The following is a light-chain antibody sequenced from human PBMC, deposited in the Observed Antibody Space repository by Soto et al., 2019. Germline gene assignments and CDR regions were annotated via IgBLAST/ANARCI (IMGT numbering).Light chain of an antibody. CDR3: QQYNDWPPA. Sequence: ETVIPQAPAAVNLSPGERATLSCRASQSVSSKLVWYQQKPGQAPRFLIYGASTRATGIPARFRGSGSGTEFTLTIDSLQSEDFAVYYCQQYNDWPPAFGGGTKVDI. CDR1: QSVSSK. CDR2: GAS. V-gene: IGKV3-15*01. J-gene: IGKJ4*01.